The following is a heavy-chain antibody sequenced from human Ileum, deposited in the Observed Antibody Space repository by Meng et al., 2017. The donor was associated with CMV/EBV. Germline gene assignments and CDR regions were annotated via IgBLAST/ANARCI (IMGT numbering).Heavy chain of an antibody. CDR1: GFTFTNYA. Sequence: GGSLRLSCAASGFTFTNYAMSWVRQAPGKGLEWLSSITGSSTFYADSVKGRFTISRDNSKNTLFLQMNSLRAEDTAVYYCAKGSTTGTTASDYWGQGTLVTVSS. V-gene: IGHV3-23*01. CDR3: AKGSTTGTTASDY. D-gene: IGHD1-1*01. J-gene: IGHJ4*02. CDR2: ITGSST.